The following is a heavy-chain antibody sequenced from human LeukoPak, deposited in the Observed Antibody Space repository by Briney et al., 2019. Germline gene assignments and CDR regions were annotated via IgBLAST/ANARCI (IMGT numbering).Heavy chain of an antibody. J-gene: IGHJ4*02. CDR3: ATDYALAGNFDY. V-gene: IGHV1-24*01. CDR2: FDPEDGET. CDR1: GYTLTELS. D-gene: IGHD4-17*01. Sequence: ASVKVSCKVSGYTLTELSMHCVRQAPGKGLEWMGGFDPEDGETIYAQKFKGRVTMTEDTSTDTAYMELSSLRSEDTAVYYCATDYALAGNFDYWGQGTLVTVSS.